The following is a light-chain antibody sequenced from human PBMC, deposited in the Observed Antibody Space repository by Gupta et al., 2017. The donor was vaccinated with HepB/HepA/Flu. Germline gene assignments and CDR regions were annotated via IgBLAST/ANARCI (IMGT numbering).Light chain of an antibody. J-gene: IGKJ3*01. CDR1: QSVGNY. CDR3: QHRNNWPIP. V-gene: IGKV3-11*01. CDR2: DAS. Sequence: EIVLTQSPATLSVSPGERATLSCRASQSVGNYLAWYQHKPGQAPRLLIYDASNRATGIPARFNGNGTGTEFTLTISTRETEDAAVYYCQHRNNWPIPFGHGTKVDIK.